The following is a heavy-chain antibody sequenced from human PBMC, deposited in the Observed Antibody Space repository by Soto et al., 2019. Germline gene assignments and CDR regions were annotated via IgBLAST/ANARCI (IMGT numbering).Heavy chain of an antibody. J-gene: IGHJ6*02. CDR2: INHSGST. V-gene: IGHV4-34*01. CDR3: ARGPRYRRYGMDV. D-gene: IGHD3-16*02. Sequence: QVQLQQWGAGLLKPSETLSLTCAVYGGSFSGYYWSWIRQPPGKGLEWSGEINHSGSTNYNPSLKIRVTISVDTSKNQFSLKLSSVTAADTAVYYCARGPRYRRYGMDVWGQGTTVTVSS. CDR1: GGSFSGYY.